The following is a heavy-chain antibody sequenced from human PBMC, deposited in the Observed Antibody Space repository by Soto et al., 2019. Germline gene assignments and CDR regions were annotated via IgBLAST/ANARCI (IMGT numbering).Heavy chain of an antibody. CDR1: GGSISSSNW. V-gene: IGHV4-4*02. D-gene: IGHD2-15*01. CDR2: IYHSGST. J-gene: IGHJ6*02. CDR3: ARKDGGNAAYYGMDV. Sequence: QVQLQESGPGLVKPSGTLSLTCAVSGGSISSSNWWSWVRQPPGKGLEWIGEIYHSGSTNYNPSLKIRVTISVDNHKIQFSLKLSSVTAADTAVYYCARKDGGNAAYYGMDVWGQGTTVTVSS.